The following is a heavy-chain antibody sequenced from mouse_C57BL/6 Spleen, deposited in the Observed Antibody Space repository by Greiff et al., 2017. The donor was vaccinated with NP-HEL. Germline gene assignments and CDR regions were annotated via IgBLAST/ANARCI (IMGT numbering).Heavy chain of an antibody. Sequence: VQLQQPGAELVKPGASVKLSCKASGYTFTSYWMHWVKQRPGRGLEWIGRIDPNSGGTKYNEKFKSKATLTVDTSSSTAYMQLSSLTSEDSAVYYCARRITTVVGGYWGQGTTLTVSS. J-gene: IGHJ2*01. CDR1: GYTFTSYW. V-gene: IGHV1-62-3*01. CDR3: ARRITTVVGGY. CDR2: IDPNSGGT. D-gene: IGHD1-1*01.